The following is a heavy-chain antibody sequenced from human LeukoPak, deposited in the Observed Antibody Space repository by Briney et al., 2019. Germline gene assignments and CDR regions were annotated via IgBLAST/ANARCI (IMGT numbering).Heavy chain of an antibody. V-gene: IGHV1-46*01. J-gene: IGHJ3*02. CDR1: GYTFTSYY. D-gene: IGHD3-10*01. Sequence: ASVKASCTASGYTFTSYYMHWVRQAPGQGLEWMGIINPSGGSTSYAQKFQGRVTMTRDTSTSTVYMELSSLRSEDTAVYYCAREYTMVRGVIKGSDAFDIWGQGTMVTVSS. CDR2: INPSGGST. CDR3: AREYTMVRGVIKGSDAFDI.